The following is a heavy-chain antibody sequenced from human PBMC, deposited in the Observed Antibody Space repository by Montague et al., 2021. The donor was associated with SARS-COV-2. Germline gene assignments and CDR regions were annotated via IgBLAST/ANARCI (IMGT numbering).Heavy chain of an antibody. CDR1: GYSFTTYW. CDR2: IDPSDSYT. D-gene: IGHD5-12*01. CDR3: ARHVVLSGYTGYALEA. Sequence: QSGAEVKKPGDSLRISCKGSGYSFTTYWINWVRQMPGKGLEWMGRIDPSDSYTNYSPSFQGHVTISADKSINTAYLLWSSLKASDTAMYYCARHVVLSGYTGYALEAWGQGTLVTVSS. V-gene: IGHV5-10-1*01. J-gene: IGHJ5*02.